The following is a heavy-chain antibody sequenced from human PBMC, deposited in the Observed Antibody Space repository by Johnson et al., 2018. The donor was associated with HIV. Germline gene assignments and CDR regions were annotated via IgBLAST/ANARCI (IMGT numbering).Heavy chain of an antibody. D-gene: IGHD6-6*01. J-gene: IGHJ3*02. Sequence: QVQLVESGGGVVQPGRSLRLSCAASGFTFSSNPMHWVRQAPGKGLEWVAVMSYDGINKYYADSVKGRFTISRDNSKNTLYLQMKSLRPEDTAVYYCARDSSNSFRFEMYAFDIWGQGTMVTVSS. CDR3: ARDSSNSFRFEMYAFDI. V-gene: IGHV3-30-3*01. CDR1: GFTFSSNP. CDR2: MSYDGINK.